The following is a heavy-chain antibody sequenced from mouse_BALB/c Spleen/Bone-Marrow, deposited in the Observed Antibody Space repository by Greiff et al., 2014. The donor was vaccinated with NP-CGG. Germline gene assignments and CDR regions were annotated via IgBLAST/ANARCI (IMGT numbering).Heavy chain of an antibody. Sequence: QVQLQQSGAELARPGASVKMSCKASGYTFTSYTMHWVKQRPGQGLEWIGYINPSSGYTNYNQKFKDKATLTADKSSSTAYMQLSSLTSEDSAVYYCARFFYDYDGPWFAYWAKGLWSLSLQ. CDR2: INPSSGYT. V-gene: IGHV1-4*01. CDR1: GYTFTSYT. J-gene: IGHJ3*01. D-gene: IGHD2-4*01. CDR3: ARFFYDYDGPWFAY.